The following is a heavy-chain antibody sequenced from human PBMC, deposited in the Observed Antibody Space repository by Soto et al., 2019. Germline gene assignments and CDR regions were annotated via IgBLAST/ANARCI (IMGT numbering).Heavy chain of an antibody. Sequence: SETLSLTCTVSGDSISNYYWNWVRQPPWKGLEWIGYIPYTGSTNYNPSLKSRVTISMDTSKNQFSLKLTSVTAADTALYYCARRRCLDVSCYEGDLHDL. V-gene: IGHV4-59*08. D-gene: IGHD2-15*01. CDR1: GDSISNYY. CDR3: ARRRCLDVSCYEGDLHDL. J-gene: IGHJ2*01. CDR2: IPYTGST.